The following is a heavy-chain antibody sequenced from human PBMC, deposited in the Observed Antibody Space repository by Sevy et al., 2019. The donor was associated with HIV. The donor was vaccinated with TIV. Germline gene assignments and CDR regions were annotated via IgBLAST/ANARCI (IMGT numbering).Heavy chain of an antibody. Sequence: SETLSLTCAVYGGSFSGYYWSWIRQPPGKGLEWIGEINHSGGTNYNPSLKSRVTISGDTSKNQFSLNLNSVTAADTAVYYCARHCTGSSCSHAFDIWGQGTMVIVSS. V-gene: IGHV4-34*01. J-gene: IGHJ3*02. CDR3: ARHCTGSSCSHAFDI. CDR2: INHSGGT. D-gene: IGHD2-15*01. CDR1: GGSFSGYY.